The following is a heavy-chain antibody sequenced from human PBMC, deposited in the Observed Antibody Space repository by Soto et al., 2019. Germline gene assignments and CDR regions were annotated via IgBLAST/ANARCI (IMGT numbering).Heavy chain of an antibody. CDR2: IRSKANNYAT. CDR1: GFSFSGSA. J-gene: IGHJ3*02. CDR3: ISLNYFDSSSPGIFVI. D-gene: IGHD3-22*01. Sequence: GGSLRLSCAASGFSFSGSAMHWVRQPSGKGLEWVGRIRSKANNYATDYAASVKGRFTISRDDSKNTEYLEMESLKTEDTAVYYCISLNYFDSSSPGIFVIWGQGTKATLSS. V-gene: IGHV3-73*01.